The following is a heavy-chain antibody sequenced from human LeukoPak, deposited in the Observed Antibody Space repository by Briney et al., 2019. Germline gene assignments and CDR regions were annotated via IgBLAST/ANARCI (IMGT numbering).Heavy chain of an antibody. CDR2: IYPGDSDT. J-gene: IGHJ3*01. Sequence: GESLKIPCKGSGYSFASYWIGWVRQMPGKGLEWMGIIYPGDSDTRYSPSFQGQVTISADKSINTVYLQWNSLKASDTAMYYCARQRGYRMTKDGFDVWGQGTMITVSS. V-gene: IGHV5-51*01. CDR3: ARQRGYRMTKDGFDV. D-gene: IGHD2-2*03. CDR1: GYSFASYW.